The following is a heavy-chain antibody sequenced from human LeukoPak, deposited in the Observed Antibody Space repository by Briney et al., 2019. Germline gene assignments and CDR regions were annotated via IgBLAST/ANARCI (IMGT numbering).Heavy chain of an antibody. CDR1: GYTLTELS. Sequence: ASVKVSCKVSGYTLTELSMHWVRQAPGKGLEWMGGFDPEDGETIYAQKFQGRVTMTTDTSTSTAYMELRSLRSDDTAVYYCARDPDYDFWSGYYFPGYWGQGTLVTVSS. V-gene: IGHV1-24*01. CDR2: FDPEDGET. D-gene: IGHD3-3*01. CDR3: ARDPDYDFWSGYYFPGY. J-gene: IGHJ4*02.